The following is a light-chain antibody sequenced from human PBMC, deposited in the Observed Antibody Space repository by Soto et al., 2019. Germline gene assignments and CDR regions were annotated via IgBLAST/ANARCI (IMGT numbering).Light chain of an antibody. CDR3: QQYNNWPPLT. CDR2: GAS. V-gene: IGKV3-15*01. CDR1: QSVAIN. J-gene: IGKJ4*02. Sequence: EIVMTQSPGTLSVSPGERATISCRASQSVAINLAWYQQKPGQAPRILIYGASTRSTGIPARFSGSGSGTEFTLTISSLQSEDSAVYYCQQYNNWPPLTFGGGTKVDIK.